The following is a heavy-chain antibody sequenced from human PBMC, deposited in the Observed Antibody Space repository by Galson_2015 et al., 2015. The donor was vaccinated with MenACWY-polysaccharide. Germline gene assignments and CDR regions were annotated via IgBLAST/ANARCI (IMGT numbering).Heavy chain of an antibody. D-gene: IGHD3-10*01. CDR3: ARKDHGTGSMDV. V-gene: IGHV5-51*01. Sequence: QSGAEVKKPGESLQISCKASGYLFTSFAIGWVRQMPGKGLEWLGIIYPSDSDVKYNPSFQGQVTFSADRSTNTAYLQWSSLKASDSAVYYCARKDHGTGSMDVWGQGTTVTVSS. CDR2: IYPSDSDV. J-gene: IGHJ6*02. CDR1: GYLFTSFA.